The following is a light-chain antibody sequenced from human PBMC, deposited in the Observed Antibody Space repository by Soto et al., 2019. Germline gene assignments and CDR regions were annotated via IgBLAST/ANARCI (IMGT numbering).Light chain of an antibody. V-gene: IGLV2-14*03. CDR2: GVS. J-gene: IGLJ1*01. CDR1: SSDVGAYKY. Sequence: QSALTQPASVSGSPGQSITISCTGTSSDVGAYKYVSWYQQHPGKVPKLIIYGVSNRPSGFSNRFSGPKSGNTAFLTIAGLGPEDEADYYGNPLTGTTTPAVFGTGTKLTVL. CDR3: NPLTGTTTPAV.